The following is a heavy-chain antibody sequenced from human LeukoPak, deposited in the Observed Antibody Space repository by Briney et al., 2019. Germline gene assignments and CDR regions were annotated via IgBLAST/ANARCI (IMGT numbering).Heavy chain of an antibody. V-gene: IGHV4-59*01. CDR1: GGSISSYY. CDR3: ARAVSSGWLTGHFDY. J-gene: IGHJ4*02. CDR2: IYYSGST. Sequence: PSETLSLTCTVSGGSISSYYWSWIRQPPGKGLEWIGYIYYSGSTNYNPSLKSRVTISVDTSKNQFSLKLSSVTAADTAVYYCARAVSSGWLTGHFDYWGQGTQVTVSS. D-gene: IGHD6-19*01.